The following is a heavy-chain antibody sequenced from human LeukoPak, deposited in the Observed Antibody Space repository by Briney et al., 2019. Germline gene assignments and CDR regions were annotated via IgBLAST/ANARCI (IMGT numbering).Heavy chain of an antibody. V-gene: IGHV3-21*01. J-gene: IGHJ6*02. D-gene: IGHD6-6*01. CDR3: AREPVAPRPIYYYGMDV. Sequence: GGSLRLSCAAPGFTFSSYSMNWVRQAPGKGLEWVSSISSSSSYIYYADSVKGRFTISRDNAKNSLYLQMNSLRAEDTAVYYCAREPVAPRPIYYYGMDVWGQGTTVTVSS. CDR1: GFTFSSYS. CDR2: ISSSSSYI.